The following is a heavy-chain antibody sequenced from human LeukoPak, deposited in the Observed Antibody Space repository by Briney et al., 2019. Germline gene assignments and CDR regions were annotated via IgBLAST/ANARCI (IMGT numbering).Heavy chain of an antibody. CDR3: VTGASGVYYYMDV. D-gene: IGHD3-3*01. J-gene: IGHJ6*03. V-gene: IGHV1-24*01. Sequence: ASVKVSCKVSGYTLTEISMHWVRQAPGEGLEWMGGFDPEDGEIIYAQKFQGRVTMTEDTSTDTAYMELSSLRSEDTAVYFCVTGASGVYYYMDVWGKGTTVTVSS. CDR1: GYTLTEIS. CDR2: FDPEDGEI.